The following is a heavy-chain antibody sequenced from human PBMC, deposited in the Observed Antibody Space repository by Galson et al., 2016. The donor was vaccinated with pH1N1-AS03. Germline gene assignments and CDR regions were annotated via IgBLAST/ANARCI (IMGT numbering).Heavy chain of an antibody. Sequence: SLRLSCAASGFSFSHFAMHWVRQAAGKGPEWVSFISSDGSETYYADSVKGRFTISRDNSKRTLFVQLNSLRRDDTAVYFCARDYAYCNGPSCFNIDDWGQGTLVIVSP. CDR2: ISSDGSET. CDR3: ARDYAYCNGPSCFNIDD. D-gene: IGHD2-21*01. J-gene: IGHJ4*02. CDR1: GFSFSHFA. V-gene: IGHV3-30*07.